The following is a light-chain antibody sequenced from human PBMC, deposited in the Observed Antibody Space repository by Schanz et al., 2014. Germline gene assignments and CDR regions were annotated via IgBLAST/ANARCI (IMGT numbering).Light chain of an antibody. J-gene: IGLJ3*02. V-gene: IGLV2-14*03. CDR1: SSDVGGYNY. CDR3: SSYTGGSTQV. CDR2: DVS. Sequence: QSALTQPASVSGSPGQSITISCTGTSSDVGGYNYVSWYQHHPGKAPKLMIYDVSNRPSGVSDRFSGSKSGNTASLTISGLQAEDEADYYCSSYTGGSTQVFGGGTKLTVL.